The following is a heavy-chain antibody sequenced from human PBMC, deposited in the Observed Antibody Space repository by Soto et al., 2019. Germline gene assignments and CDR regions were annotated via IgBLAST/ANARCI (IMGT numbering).Heavy chain of an antibody. Sequence: GGSLRLSCAASGFTFRSYGMHWVRQAPGKGLEWVADILYDGSDKNYADSVKGRFTISRDNSKNTLYLQMNSLRAEDTAVYYCAKDRSQRIVVPGSRGFDPWGQGTVGT. J-gene: IGHJ5*02. V-gene: IGHV3-30*18. D-gene: IGHD6-19*01. CDR2: ILYDGSDK. CDR3: AKDRSQRIVVPGSRGFDP. CDR1: GFTFRSYG.